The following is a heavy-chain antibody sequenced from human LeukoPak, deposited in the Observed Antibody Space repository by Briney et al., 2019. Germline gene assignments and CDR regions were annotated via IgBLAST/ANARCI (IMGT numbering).Heavy chain of an antibody. CDR1: GFTFSSYS. J-gene: IGHJ4*02. V-gene: IGHV3-48*02. CDR3: ARGPQRYYGSGQDFDY. D-gene: IGHD3-10*01. CDR2: ISSSGSTI. Sequence: GGSLRLSCAASGFTFSSYSMDWVRQAPGKGLEWVSYISSSGSTIYYADSVKGRFTISRDNAKNSLYLQMNSLRDEDTAAYYCARGPQRYYGSGQDFDYWGQGTLVSVSS.